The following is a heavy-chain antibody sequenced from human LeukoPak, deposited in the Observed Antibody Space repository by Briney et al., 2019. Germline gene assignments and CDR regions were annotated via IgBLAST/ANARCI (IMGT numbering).Heavy chain of an antibody. J-gene: IGHJ4*02. CDR3: VSPRGFSYGYFDY. D-gene: IGHD5-18*01. V-gene: IGHV4-39*01. CDR2: IYYSKNT. CDR1: GGSISSSRAY. Sequence: SETLSLTCTVSGGSISSSRAYWGWIRQPPGKGLEWIGSIYYSKNTYYNPSLKSRVTISADTSKNQFSLTLGSVSATDTAVYYCVSPRGFSYGYFDYWGQGTLVTVSS.